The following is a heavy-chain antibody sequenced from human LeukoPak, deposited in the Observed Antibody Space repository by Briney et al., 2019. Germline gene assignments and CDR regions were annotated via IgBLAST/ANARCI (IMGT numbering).Heavy chain of an antibody. CDR3: ARDSETETGWYYYGMDV. CDR2: ITGGSHYI. V-gene: IGHV3-21*04. Sequence: GGSLRLSCAASGFTFSTSTMNWVRQAPGKGLEWVSYITGGSHYIYYADSVRGRFTISRDNFKNTLYLQMYSVRAEDTAMYFCARDSETETGWYYYGMDVWGQGSTVTV. CDR1: GFTFSTST. J-gene: IGHJ6*01. D-gene: IGHD1-1*01.